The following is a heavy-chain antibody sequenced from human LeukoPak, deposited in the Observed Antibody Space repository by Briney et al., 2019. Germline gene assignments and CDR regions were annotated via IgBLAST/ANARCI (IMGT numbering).Heavy chain of an antibody. J-gene: IGHJ6*03. V-gene: IGHV3-9*03. CDR3: AKDPNPYLYDSSGIHYMDV. Sequence: PGGSLRLSCAASGFTFDDYAMHWVRHAPGKGLEGVSGISWNSGSIVYADSVKGRFTISRDNAKNSLYLQMNSLIAEDMALYYCAKDPNPYLYDSSGIHYMDVWGKGTTVTVSS. CDR1: GFTFDDYA. CDR2: ISWNSGSI. D-gene: IGHD3-22*01.